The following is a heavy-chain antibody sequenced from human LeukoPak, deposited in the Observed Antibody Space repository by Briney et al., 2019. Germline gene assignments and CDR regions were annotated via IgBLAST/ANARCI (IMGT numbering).Heavy chain of an antibody. CDR2: ISYDGSNK. CDR1: GFTFSSYA. CDR3: AKPARTDYADY. Sequence: GGSLRLSCAASGFTFSSYAMDWVRQAPGKGLEWVAVISYDGSNKYYADSVKGRFTISRDNSKNTLYLQMNSLRAEDTAVYYCAKPARTDYADYWGQGTLVTVSS. D-gene: IGHD1-14*01. J-gene: IGHJ4*02. V-gene: IGHV3-30*04.